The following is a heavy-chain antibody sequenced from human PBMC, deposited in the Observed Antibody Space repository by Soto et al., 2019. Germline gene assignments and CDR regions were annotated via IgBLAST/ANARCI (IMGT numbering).Heavy chain of an antibody. D-gene: IGHD2-2*01. J-gene: IGHJ6*02. CDR3: ARKAIGVVRSAMGYYSYGMDV. CDR2: IIPIFGTA. V-gene: IGHV1-69*13. Sequence: GASVKVSCKASGGTFSSYAINWVRQAPGQGLEWMGGIIPIFGTANYAQKFQGRVTITADESTSTAYMELSSLRSEDTAVYYCARKAIGVVRSAMGYYSYGMDVWGQGTTVTVSS. CDR1: GGTFSSYA.